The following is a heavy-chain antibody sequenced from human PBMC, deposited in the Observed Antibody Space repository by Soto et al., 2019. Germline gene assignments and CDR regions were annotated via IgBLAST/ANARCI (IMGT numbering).Heavy chain of an antibody. D-gene: IGHD3-22*01. V-gene: IGHV5-51*01. CDR2: IYPGDSES. J-gene: IGHJ4*02. CDR3: ARRREKKMLGGYFET. CDR1: GYSFTSYL. Sequence: PVDSLKISFKFSGYSFTSYLIHVVLQLPGKGLYWMWIIYPGDSESRYSPSFQGQVNISADKSISTAYLQWSRLKASDTAMYDCARRREKKMLGGYFETWGQRTLV.